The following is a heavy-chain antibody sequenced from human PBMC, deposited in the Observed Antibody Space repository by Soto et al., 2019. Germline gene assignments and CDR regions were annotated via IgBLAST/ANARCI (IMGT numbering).Heavy chain of an antibody. D-gene: IGHD3-10*01. J-gene: IGHJ4*02. V-gene: IGHV3-23*01. CDR3: AKGAEVLFFGEHY. Sequence: EVQLLESGGGLVQSGGSLRLSCAASGFTFSSYAMTWVRQAPGKGLEWVSGISDSGGSTYYVDSVKGRFTISRDNSKNTLYLQMNSLTAEDTAVYYCAKGAEVLFFGEHYWGQGTLVTVSS. CDR1: GFTFSSYA. CDR2: ISDSGGST.